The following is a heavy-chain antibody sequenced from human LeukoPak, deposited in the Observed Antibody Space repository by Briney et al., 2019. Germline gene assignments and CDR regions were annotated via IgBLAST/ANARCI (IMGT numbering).Heavy chain of an antibody. J-gene: IGHJ4*02. D-gene: IGHD5-12*01. CDR1: GYSFTNYW. Sequence: GESLKISCKASGYSFTNYWIGWVRQMPGKGLEWMGISYPGDSDTKYSPSSQGQVTISADKSINTAYLQWSSLRASDTAMYYCARQGTIVAGTLGTTFDYWGQGTLLTVSS. CDR2: SYPGDSDT. CDR3: ARQGTIVAGTLGTTFDY. V-gene: IGHV5-51*01.